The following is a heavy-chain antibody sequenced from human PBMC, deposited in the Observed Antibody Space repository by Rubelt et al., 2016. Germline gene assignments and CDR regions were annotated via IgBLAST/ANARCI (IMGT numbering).Heavy chain of an antibody. CDR2: INQAGSEE. CDR3: RASCPKGGFDH. V-gene: IGHV3-7*01. J-gene: IGHJ4*02. CDR1: GFSFSGSA. Sequence: EVQLVESGGGLVQPGGSLKLSCAASGFSFSGSAMHWVRQAPGKGLEWVANINQAGSEEHYVGSVKGRFTISRDNAKNSLYLQMYSLRVEDTALYYCRASCPKGGFDHWGQGTLVTVSS. D-gene: IGHD1-26*01.